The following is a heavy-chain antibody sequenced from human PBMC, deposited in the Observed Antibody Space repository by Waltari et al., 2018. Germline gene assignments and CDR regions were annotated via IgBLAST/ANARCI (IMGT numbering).Heavy chain of an antibody. CDR2: IYYSGST. D-gene: IGHD1-26*01. J-gene: IGHJ3*02. CDR1: GGSISSYY. CDR3: ARDPFAIVGAGYAFDI. Sequence: QVQLQESGPGLVKPSETLSLTCTVSGGSISSYYWSWIRQPPGKGLEWIGYIYYSGSTNYNPSLKSRVTISVDTSKNQFSLKLSSVTAADTAVYYCARDPFAIVGAGYAFDIWGQGTMVTVSS. V-gene: IGHV4-59*01.